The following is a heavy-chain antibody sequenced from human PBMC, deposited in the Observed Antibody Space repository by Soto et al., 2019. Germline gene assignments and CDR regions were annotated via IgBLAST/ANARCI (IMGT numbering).Heavy chain of an antibody. Sequence: GGALRVSCEASGFIFTNFWMHWVRQVPGKVLLWVSRIDTIGRSTSYADSVKGRFTISRDNAKNTVSLQMNSLRAEDTGVYYCAKDSWYFDLWSQGSLVTVSS. J-gene: IGHJ4*02. V-gene: IGHV3-74*01. CDR2: IDTIGRST. CDR1: GFIFTNFW. CDR3: AKDSWYFDL. D-gene: IGHD6-13*01.